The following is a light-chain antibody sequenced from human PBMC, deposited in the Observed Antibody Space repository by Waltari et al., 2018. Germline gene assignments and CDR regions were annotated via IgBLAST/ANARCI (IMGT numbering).Light chain of an antibody. CDR1: RDDIGGHNL. J-gene: IGLJ2*01. CDR2: EVI. Sequence: QSALTQPASVSGSPGQSITISCTGTRDDIGGHNLLSWYQQDPGTAPKLLIYEVIKRPSGVSVRFSGSKSGNTASLTIAGLQPEDESVYYCSSYAGHRSSPYVVFGGGTRLTVL. V-gene: IGLV2-23*02. CDR3: SSYAGHRSSPYVV.